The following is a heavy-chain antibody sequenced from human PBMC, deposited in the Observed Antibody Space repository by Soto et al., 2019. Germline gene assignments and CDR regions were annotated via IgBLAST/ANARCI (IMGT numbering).Heavy chain of an antibody. CDR3: ARQSESYFFDH. Sequence: PSEPLSLTCTVSGGSISSYYWSWIRQPPGKGLEWIGYIYYSGTTNYNPSLKSRDTISVDTSKNQLSLKLNSVTAADTAMYYCARQSESYFFDHWGQGALVTSPQ. CDR2: IYYSGTT. V-gene: IGHV4-59*08. D-gene: IGHD1-26*01. CDR1: GGSISSYY. J-gene: IGHJ4*02.